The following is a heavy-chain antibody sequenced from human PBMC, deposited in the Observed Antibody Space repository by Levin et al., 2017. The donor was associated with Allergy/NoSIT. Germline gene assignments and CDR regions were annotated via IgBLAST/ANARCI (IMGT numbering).Heavy chain of an antibody. Sequence: KRSGPTLVKPTQTLTLTCTVSGFSLRSPGVGVGWIRQPPGKALEWLSLMYWDDDERYSPSLKRRLTITRDTAKNQVVLTMTNMGPADTATYYCARENGPENDYWGQGILVTVSS. CDR2: MYWDDDE. D-gene: IGHD2-8*01. CDR3: ARENGPENDY. V-gene: IGHV2-5*02. CDR1: GFSLRSPGVG. J-gene: IGHJ4*02.